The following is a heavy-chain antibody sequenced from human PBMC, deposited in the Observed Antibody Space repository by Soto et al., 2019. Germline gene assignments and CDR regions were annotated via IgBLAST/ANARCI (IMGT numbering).Heavy chain of an antibody. CDR1: GFSLTTSGVG. Sequence: QITLNESGPTVVRPTETLTLTCRFSGFSLTTSGVGVGWIHQSPGKAPEWLALIYWDDDKRYSASLKSRLTITKDTSKNQVVLTVSDLDPTDTATYYCADRVLRSVFGLVTTTAIYFDFWGQGTPVAVSS. J-gene: IGHJ4*02. CDR2: IYWDDDK. D-gene: IGHD3-3*01. CDR3: ADRVLRSVFGLVTTTAIYFDF. V-gene: IGHV2-5*02.